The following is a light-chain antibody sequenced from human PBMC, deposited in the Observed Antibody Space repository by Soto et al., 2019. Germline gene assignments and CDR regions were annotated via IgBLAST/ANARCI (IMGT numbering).Light chain of an antibody. J-gene: IGKJ4*02. CDR1: RSISTY. CDR3: QQRNNWPLT. Sequence: ETVLTQSPATLSLSHGERATLSCRASRSISTYLAWYQQKPGQAPRLLIYEALNRATGIPARFSGSGSGTDFTLTISSLEPEDFAVYYCQQRNNWPLTLAGGTKVNIK. V-gene: IGKV3-11*01. CDR2: EAL.